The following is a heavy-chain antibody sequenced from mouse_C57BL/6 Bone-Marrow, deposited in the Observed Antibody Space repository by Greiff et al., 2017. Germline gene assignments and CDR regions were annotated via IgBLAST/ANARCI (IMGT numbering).Heavy chain of an antibody. J-gene: IGHJ2*01. V-gene: IGHV3-6*01. CDR1: GYSITSGYY. D-gene: IGHD1-1*01. CDR3: ARGGTTVVATDY. Sequence: EVKLMESGPGLVKPSQSLSLTCSVTGYSITSGYYWNWIRQFPGNKLEWMGYISYDGSNNYNPSLKNRISITRDTSKNQFFLKLNSVTTEDTATXYCARGGTTVVATDYWGQGTTLTVSS. CDR2: ISYDGSN.